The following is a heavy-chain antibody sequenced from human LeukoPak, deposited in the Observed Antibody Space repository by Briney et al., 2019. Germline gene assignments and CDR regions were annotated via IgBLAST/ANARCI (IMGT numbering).Heavy chain of an antibody. CDR2: IYANSVGT. CDR3: ASDPIVVVPAARVMDG. CDR1: GYTLTGYY. V-gene: IGHV1-2*02. Sequence: ASVKVSCKASGYTLTGYYMHWGRQGPGQGREWMGWIYANSVGTNYAQKLWGGVTLTPDTFISTAYMWLCRLRTEETRLFYRASDPIVVVPAARVMDGSSKGSTLPVSS. D-gene: IGHD2-2*01. J-gene: IGHJ6*04.